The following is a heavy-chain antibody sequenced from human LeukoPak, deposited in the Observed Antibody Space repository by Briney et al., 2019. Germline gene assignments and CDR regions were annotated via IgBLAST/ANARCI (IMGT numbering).Heavy chain of an antibody. J-gene: IGHJ5*02. CDR2: IYTSGST. Sequence: SETLSLTCTVSGGSISSGVYYWSWIRQPAGKGLEWIGRIYTSGSTNYNPSLKSRVTISLDTSKNQVSLKLKSVTATDTAVYYCARDVNIAMGESWGQGTLVTVSS. V-gene: IGHV4-61*02. D-gene: IGHD5-18*01. CDR1: GGSISSGVYY. CDR3: ARDVNIAMGES.